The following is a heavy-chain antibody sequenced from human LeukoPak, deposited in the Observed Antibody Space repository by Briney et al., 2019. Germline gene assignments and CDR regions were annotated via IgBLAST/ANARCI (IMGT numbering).Heavy chain of an antibody. Sequence: ASVKVSCKASGGTFSSYAISWVRQAPGQGLEWMGWISAYNGNTNYAQKLQGRVTMTTDTSTSTAYMELRSLRSDDTAVYYCARTLKGDFWSGYDNFDYWGQGTLVTVSS. CDR1: GGTFSSYA. V-gene: IGHV1-18*01. D-gene: IGHD3-3*01. J-gene: IGHJ4*02. CDR3: ARTLKGDFWSGYDNFDY. CDR2: ISAYNGNT.